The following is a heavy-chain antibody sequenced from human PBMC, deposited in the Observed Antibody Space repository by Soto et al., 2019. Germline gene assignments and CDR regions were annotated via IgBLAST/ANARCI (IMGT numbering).Heavy chain of an antibody. CDR2: IWYDGSNK. CDR1: GFTFSSYG. CDR3: ARAPRPGRAYELWFDP. V-gene: IGHV3-33*01. J-gene: IGHJ5*02. Sequence: GGSLRLSCAASGFTFSSYGMHWVRQAPGKGLEWVAVIWYDGSNKYYADSVKGRFTISRDNSKNTVYLQMNSLRPEDTALYYCARAPRPGRAYELWFDPWGQGTVVTVSS. D-gene: IGHD5-12*01.